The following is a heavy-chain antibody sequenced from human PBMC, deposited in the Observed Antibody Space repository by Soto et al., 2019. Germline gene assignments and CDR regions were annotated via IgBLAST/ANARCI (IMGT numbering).Heavy chain of an antibody. J-gene: IGHJ3*02. V-gene: IGHV3-23*01. CDR1: GFTFISYA. CDR3: ARDYYASSGYLFGGNDAFDI. CDR2: ISGSGGST. Sequence: VGSHRLPRAAAGFTFISYAMSWVRQAPGKGLEWVSAISGSGGSTYYADSVKGRFTISRDNSKNTLYLQMNSLRAEDTAVYYCARDYYASSGYLFGGNDAFDIWGQGTMVTGSS. D-gene: IGHD3-22*01.